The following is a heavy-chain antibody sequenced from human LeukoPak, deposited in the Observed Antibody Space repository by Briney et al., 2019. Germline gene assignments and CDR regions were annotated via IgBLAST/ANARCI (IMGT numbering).Heavy chain of an antibody. J-gene: IGHJ4*02. Sequence: SETLSLTCTVSGGSISTYYWNWIRQPPGKGLEWIGYIYYSGSTNYNPSLKSRVTISVDTSKNQFSLKLNSVTAADTAVYYCARSGGYSSSWSLWGQGTLVAVSS. V-gene: IGHV4-59*01. D-gene: IGHD6-13*01. CDR3: ARSGGYSSSWSL. CDR2: IYYSGST. CDR1: GGSISTYY.